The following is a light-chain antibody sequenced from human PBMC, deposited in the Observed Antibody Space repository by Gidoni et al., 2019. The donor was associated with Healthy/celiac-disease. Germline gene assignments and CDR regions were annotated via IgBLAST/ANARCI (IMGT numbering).Light chain of an antibody. CDR3: QSYDSSLSGSYV. V-gene: IGLV1-40*01. J-gene: IGLJ1*01. CDR1: SSTIGAGYD. Sequence: QSVLTQPPSVSGAPGQRVPISCTGSSSTIGAGYDVHWYQQLPGTAPKLLIYGNSNRPAGVPDRFSGSKSGTSASLAITGLQAEDEADYYCQSYDSSLSGSYVFGTGTKVTVL. CDR2: GNS.